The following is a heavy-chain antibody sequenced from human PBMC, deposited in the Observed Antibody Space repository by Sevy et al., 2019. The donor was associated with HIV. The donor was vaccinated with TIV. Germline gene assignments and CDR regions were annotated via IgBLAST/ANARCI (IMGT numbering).Heavy chain of an antibody. D-gene: IGHD3-9*01. CDR2: ISSSSSTI. J-gene: IGHJ4*02. CDR1: GFTFSSYS. V-gene: IGHV3-48*02. Sequence: GGSLRLSCAASGFTFSSYSMNWVRQAPGKGLEWVSYISSSSSTIYYADSVKGRFTISRDNAKNSLYLQMNSLRDEDTAVYYCARDPHYDIFARDFDYWGQGTLVTVSS. CDR3: ARDPHYDIFARDFDY.